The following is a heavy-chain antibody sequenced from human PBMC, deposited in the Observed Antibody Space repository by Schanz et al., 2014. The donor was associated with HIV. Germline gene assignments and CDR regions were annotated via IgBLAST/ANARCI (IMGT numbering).Heavy chain of an antibody. CDR3: ANSGYCTKGVCYTRGDGTDV. CDR2: ITGSCSHI. D-gene: IGHD2-8*01. Sequence: EVQLLESGGGLVQPGGSLRLSCAASGFTFSTYAMNWVRQAPGKGLEWVSGITGSCSHIYYADSVKGRFTIFRDHAKNKPYLQMNSVRADDTAVDSCANSGYCTKGVCYTRGDGTDVWGRGTTVTVSS. CDR1: GFTFSTYA. V-gene: IGHV3-23*01. J-gene: IGHJ6*02.